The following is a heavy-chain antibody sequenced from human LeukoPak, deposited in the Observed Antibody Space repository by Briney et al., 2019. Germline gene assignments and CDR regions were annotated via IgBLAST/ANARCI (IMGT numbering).Heavy chain of an antibody. CDR3: ARHHFDY. CDR2: INHSGST. J-gene: IGHJ4*02. CDR1: GGSFSGYY. Sequence: PSETLSLTCAVYGGSFSGYYWSWIRQPPGKGLEWIGEINHSGSTNYNPSLKSRVTISVDTSKNQFSLKLSSVTAADTAVYYCARHHFDYWGQGTLVTVSS. V-gene: IGHV4-34*01.